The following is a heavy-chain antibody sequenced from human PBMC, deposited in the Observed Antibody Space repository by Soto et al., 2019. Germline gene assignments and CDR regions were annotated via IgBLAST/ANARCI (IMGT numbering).Heavy chain of an antibody. CDR3: GRVPPWAFDI. V-gene: IGHV4-34*01. J-gene: IGHJ3*02. CDR2: INHSGST. CDR1: GGAFSGYY. Sequence: SETLSLTCAVYGGAFSGYYWSWIRQPPGKGLEWIGEINHSGSTNYNPSLKSRVTISLDTSKNQFSLKLNSVTAADTAVYYCGRVPPWAFDIWGQGTMVTVSS.